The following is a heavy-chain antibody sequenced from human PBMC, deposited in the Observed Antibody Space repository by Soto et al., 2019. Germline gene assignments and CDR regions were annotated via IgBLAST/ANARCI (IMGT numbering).Heavy chain of an antibody. CDR2: SNPNGGGT. D-gene: IGHD2-15*01. Sequence: QVQLVQSGAEVQKPGASVKVSCKASGYTFTSYYRHWVRQAPGHGLEWMGVSNPNGGGTNYAQKFQGRVTMTRDTSTSRVYMEVSRLRSEDTAVYYCGRGDGSTLYGMDVWGQGTTVTVSS. J-gene: IGHJ6*02. CDR3: GRGDGSTLYGMDV. V-gene: IGHV1-46*01. CDR1: GYTFTSYY.